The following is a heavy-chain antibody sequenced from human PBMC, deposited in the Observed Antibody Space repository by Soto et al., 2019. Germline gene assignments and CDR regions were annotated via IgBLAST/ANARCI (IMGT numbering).Heavy chain of an antibody. CDR2: IYASGST. J-gene: IGHJ4*02. D-gene: IGHD6-19*01. CDR3: ARSGYSRAWYTAFDS. Sequence: SETLSLTCTVSGDSISGYYWNWIRQPAGKGLEWIGRIYASGSTISNRSLRSRVALSVDTSKNQFSLNLNSVTAADTAMYYCARSGYSRAWYTAFDSWSQGILVTVSS. CDR1: GDSISGYY. V-gene: IGHV4-4*07.